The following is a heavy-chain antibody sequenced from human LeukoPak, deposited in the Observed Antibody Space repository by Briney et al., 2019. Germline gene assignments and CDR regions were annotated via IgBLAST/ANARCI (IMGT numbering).Heavy chain of an antibody. V-gene: IGHV6-1*01. CDR3: AREIGVVVAATLAYFDY. CDR1: GDSVSSNSAA. J-gene: IGHJ4*02. Sequence: SQTLSLTCAISGDSVSSNSAAWNWIRQSPSRGLEWLGRTYYRSRWYNDYAVSVKSRITINPDTSKNQFSLQLNSVTPEDTAVYYCAREIGVVVAATLAYFDYWGQGTLVTVSS. CDR2: TYYRSRWYN. D-gene: IGHD2-15*01.